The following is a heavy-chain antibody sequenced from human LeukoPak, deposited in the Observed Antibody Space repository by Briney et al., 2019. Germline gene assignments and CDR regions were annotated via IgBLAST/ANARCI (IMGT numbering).Heavy chain of an antibody. CDR1: GLTFGDYG. D-gene: IGHD6-25*01. V-gene: IGHV3-20*01. CDR3: AIEDGYDAVDI. CDR2: INWNGSSN. J-gene: IGHJ3*02. Sequence: GESLRLSCAAYGLTFGDYGWSWVRQAPGRGLEWVSGINWNGSSNGYAASVKGRFTISRDDAKNSLYLQMNSLRGEDMALYHRAIEDGYDAVDIWGQGTMVTVSS.